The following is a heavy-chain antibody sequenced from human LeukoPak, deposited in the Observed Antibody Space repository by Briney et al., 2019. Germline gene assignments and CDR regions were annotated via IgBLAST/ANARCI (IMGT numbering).Heavy chain of an antibody. Sequence: GESLKISCKGSGSGFTSYWIGWVRQMPGKGLEWMGIIYPGDSDTRYSPSFQGQVTISADKPISTPYLQCSSLKAPHTAMYYSARQIVVSTDHNWFDPWGQGTLVTVSS. V-gene: IGHV5-51*01. CDR1: GSGFTSYW. J-gene: IGHJ5*02. CDR2: IYPGDSDT. D-gene: IGHD2-2*01. CDR3: ARQIVVSTDHNWFDP.